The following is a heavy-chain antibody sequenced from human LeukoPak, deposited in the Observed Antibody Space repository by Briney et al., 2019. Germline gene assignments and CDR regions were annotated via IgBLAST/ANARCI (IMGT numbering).Heavy chain of an antibody. V-gene: IGHV3-30*18. CDR3: AKDPRTEAASPDY. Sequence: PGGSLRLPCAVSGFTFSSYGMHWVRQAPGKGLEWVAAISYDGKNKYYADSVKGRFTVSRDNSKNTLNLQMNGLRAEDTAVHFCAKDPRTEAASPDYWGQGTQVTVSS. CDR2: ISYDGKNK. D-gene: IGHD6-13*01. CDR1: GFTFSSYG. J-gene: IGHJ4*02.